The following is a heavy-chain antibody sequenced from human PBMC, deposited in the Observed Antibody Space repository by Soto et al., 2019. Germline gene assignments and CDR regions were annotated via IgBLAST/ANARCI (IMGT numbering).Heavy chain of an antibody. CDR2: ISSSSSYT. D-gene: IGHD2-15*01. V-gene: IGHV3-11*06. CDR3: ARDTIDRLYCSGGSCYSSYFDY. Sequence: GGSLRLSCAASGFTFSDYYMSWIRQAPGKGLEWVSYISSSSSYTNYADSVKGRFTISRDNAKNSLYLQMNSLRAEDTAVYYCARDTIDRLYCSGGSCYSSYFDYWGQGT. J-gene: IGHJ4*02. CDR1: GFTFSDYY.